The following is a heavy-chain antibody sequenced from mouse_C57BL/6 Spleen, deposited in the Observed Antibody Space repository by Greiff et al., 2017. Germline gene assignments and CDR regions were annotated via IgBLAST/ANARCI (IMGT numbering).Heavy chain of an antibody. CDR1: GYAFTNYL. CDR2: INPGSGGT. CDR3: ARRYNDYDGYYFDY. V-gene: IGHV1-54*01. J-gene: IGHJ2*01. D-gene: IGHD2-4*01. Sequence: QVQLQQSGAELVRPGTSVKVSCKASGYAFTNYLIEWVKQRPGQGLEWIGVINPGSGGTNYNEKFKGKATLTADKSSSTAYMQLSSLTSEDSAVYFCARRYNDYDGYYFDYWGQGTTLTVSS.